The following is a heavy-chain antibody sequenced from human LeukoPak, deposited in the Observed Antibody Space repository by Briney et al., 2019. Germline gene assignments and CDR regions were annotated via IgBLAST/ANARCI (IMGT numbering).Heavy chain of an antibody. V-gene: IGHV3-74*01. CDR3: AKDKGHSSSWYTDY. CDR2: IKYDASFT. D-gene: IGHD6-13*01. CDR1: GFTFSSYW. Sequence: GGSLRLSCAASGFTFSSYWMHWVRQAPGKGLVWVARIKYDASFTNYADSVKGRFTISRDNSKNTLYLQMNSLRAEDTAVYYCAKDKGHSSSWYTDYWGQGTLVTVSS. J-gene: IGHJ4*02.